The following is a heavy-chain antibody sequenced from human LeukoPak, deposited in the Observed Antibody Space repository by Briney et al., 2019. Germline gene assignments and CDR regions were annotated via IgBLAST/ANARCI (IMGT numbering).Heavy chain of an antibody. Sequence: GGSLRLSCAASGFTFDDYGISWVRQAPGKGLEWVSGINWNGGSTGYADSVKGRFTISRDNAKNSLYLQMNSLRAEDTALYYCARDSHGYGGNYFDYWGQGTLVTVSS. V-gene: IGHV3-20*04. D-gene: IGHD4-23*01. CDR3: ARDSHGYGGNYFDY. CDR2: INWNGGST. CDR1: GFTFDDYG. J-gene: IGHJ4*02.